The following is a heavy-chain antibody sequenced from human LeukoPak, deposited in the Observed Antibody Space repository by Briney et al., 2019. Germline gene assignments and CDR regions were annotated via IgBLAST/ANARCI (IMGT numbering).Heavy chain of an antibody. Sequence: TWGSLTLSCAASGFTFSSYAMSWVRQAPGKGLEWVSVISGSGGRTYYPDSVKGWCTISRDNYKNTPYMQLKSLRGEDTAVYYCAKDLGYSGYDPLDHWGQGTLLTFSS. V-gene: IGHV3-23*01. J-gene: IGHJ4*02. CDR3: AKDLGYSGYDPLDH. CDR1: GFTFSSYA. CDR2: ISGSGGRT. D-gene: IGHD5-12*01.